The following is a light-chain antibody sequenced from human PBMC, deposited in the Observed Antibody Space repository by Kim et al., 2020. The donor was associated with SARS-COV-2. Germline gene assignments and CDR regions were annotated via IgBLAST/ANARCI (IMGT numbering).Light chain of an antibody. CDR2: DAS. V-gene: IGKV3-11*01. J-gene: IGKJ1*01. CDR1: QSISTY. Sequence: SLSPGEIASLSCRASQSISTYLFWYQQKPGQAPRLLIYDASKRATGIPVRFSGSGSGTDFTLTISSLEPEDFAVYYCQQRSSWWSFGQGTKLDIK. CDR3: QQRSSWWS.